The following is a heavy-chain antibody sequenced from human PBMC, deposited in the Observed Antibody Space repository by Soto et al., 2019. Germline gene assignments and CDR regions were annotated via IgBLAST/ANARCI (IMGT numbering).Heavy chain of an antibody. CDR1: GGSFSGYY. V-gene: IGHV4-34*01. CDR3: ARSSVRGWSY. CDR2: ITHSGST. D-gene: IGHD3-10*02. J-gene: IGHJ4*02. Sequence: ETLSLTCAVYGGSFSGYYWTWIRQPPGKGLEWIGEITHSGSTNYNPSLKSPVTISVDTSKNQFSLNLNAVTAADTAVYYCARSSVRGWSYWGQGTLVTVSS.